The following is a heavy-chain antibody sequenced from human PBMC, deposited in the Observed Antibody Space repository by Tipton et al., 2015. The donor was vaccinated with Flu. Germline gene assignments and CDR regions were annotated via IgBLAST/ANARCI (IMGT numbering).Heavy chain of an antibody. CDR1: GGSISSGGYS. Sequence: LRLSCAVSGGSISSGGYSWSWIRQPPGKGLEWIGYIYHSGSTYYNPSPKSRVTISVDRSKNQFSLKLSSVTAADTAVYYCARVRSYYDSSGYYYAFDYWGQGTLVTVSS. V-gene: IGHV4-30-2*01. D-gene: IGHD3-22*01. J-gene: IGHJ4*02. CDR3: ARVRSYYDSSGYYYAFDY. CDR2: IYHSGST.